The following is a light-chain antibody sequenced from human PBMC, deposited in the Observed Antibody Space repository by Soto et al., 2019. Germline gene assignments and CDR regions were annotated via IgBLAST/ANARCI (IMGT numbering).Light chain of an antibody. V-gene: IGLV2-14*01. CDR2: EVS. Sequence: QSVLTQPASVSGSPGQSITISCTGNSSDVGGYNYVSWYQQHPGKAPKLMIYEVSNRPSGVSNRFSGSKSGNTASLTISGLQAEDEADYYCSSYTSSSTWGFGGGTKVTVL. CDR1: SSDVGGYNY. J-gene: IGLJ3*02. CDR3: SSYTSSSTWG.